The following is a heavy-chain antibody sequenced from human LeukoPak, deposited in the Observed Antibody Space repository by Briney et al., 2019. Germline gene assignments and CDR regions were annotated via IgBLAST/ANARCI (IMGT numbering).Heavy chain of an antibody. Sequence: GGSLRLSCAASGFTVSSNEMSWVCQAPGKGLEWVSVIYSGGTTYYADSVEGRFTISRDNSKNTLYLQMNSLRAEDTAVYYCASRDYYDSSGYNDAFDIWGQGTMVTVSS. CDR3: ASRDYYDSSGYNDAFDI. D-gene: IGHD3-22*01. CDR1: GFTVSSNE. CDR2: IYSGGTT. J-gene: IGHJ3*02. V-gene: IGHV3-53*01.